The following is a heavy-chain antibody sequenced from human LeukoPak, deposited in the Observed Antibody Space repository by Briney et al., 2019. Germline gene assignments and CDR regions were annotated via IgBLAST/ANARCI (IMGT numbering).Heavy chain of an antibody. CDR1: GFTFSNYW. J-gene: IGHJ4*02. CDR2: IKEDGGEK. CDR3: VRDRGHCSGGTCYALWDY. Sequence: LAGGSLRLSCAASGFTFSNYWMTWVRQAPGKGLEWVAHIKEDGGEKHYVDPVKGRFTISRGNAKNSLYLQMNSLRAEDTAMYYCVRDRGHCSGGTCYALWDYWGQGTLVTVSS. D-gene: IGHD2-15*01. V-gene: IGHV3-7*01.